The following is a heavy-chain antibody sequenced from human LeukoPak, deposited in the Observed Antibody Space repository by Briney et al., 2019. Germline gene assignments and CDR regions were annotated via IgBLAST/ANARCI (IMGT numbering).Heavy chain of an antibody. V-gene: IGHV1-2*02. CDR1: GYTFTRYY. CDR3: ARGSWIQRSWFDP. J-gene: IGHJ5*02. CDR2: INPTSGGT. Sequence: ASVKVSCKASGYTFTRYYMHWVRQAPGQGLEWMGWINPTSGGTNYAQKLQGRVTMTRDTSISTAYMELSRLRSDDTAVYYCARGSWIQRSWFDPWGQGTLVTVSS. D-gene: IGHD5-18*01.